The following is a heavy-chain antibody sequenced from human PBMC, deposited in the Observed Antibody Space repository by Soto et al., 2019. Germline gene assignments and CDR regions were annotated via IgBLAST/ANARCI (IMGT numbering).Heavy chain of an antibody. Sequence: GGSLRLSCTASGFTFSSYAMSWVRQAPGKGLEWVSAISGSGGSTYYADSVKGRFTISRDNSKNTLYLQMNSLRAEDTAVYYCAKTPFLEWLAYPVDWGKGTLVTVDS. D-gene: IGHD3-3*01. CDR2: ISGSGGST. V-gene: IGHV3-23*01. CDR1: GFTFSSYA. J-gene: IGHJ4*02. CDR3: AKTPFLEWLAYPVD.